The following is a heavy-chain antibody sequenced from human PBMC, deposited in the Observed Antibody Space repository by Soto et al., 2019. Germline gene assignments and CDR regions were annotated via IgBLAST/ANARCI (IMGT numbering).Heavy chain of an antibody. CDR1: GFIVSSNY. CDR3: ATATLPIPWLFDY. D-gene: IGHD1-26*01. CDR2: IYSGGST. Sequence: EVQLVESGGGLVQPGGSLRLSCAASGFIVSSNYMSWVRQAPGKGLEWVSVIYSGGSTFYADSVKGRFIISRDDSKNTRFLQMSSLRAEDTAVYYCATATLPIPWLFDYWGQGTLVTVSS. J-gene: IGHJ4*02. V-gene: IGHV3-66*01.